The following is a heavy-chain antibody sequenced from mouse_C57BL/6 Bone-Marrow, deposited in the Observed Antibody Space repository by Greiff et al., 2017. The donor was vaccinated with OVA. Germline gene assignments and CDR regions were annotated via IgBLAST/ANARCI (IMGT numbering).Heavy chain of an antibody. D-gene: IGHD1-1*01. J-gene: IGHJ1*03. Sequence: EVQLQQSGAELVRPGASVKLSCTASGFNIKDDYMHWVKQRPEQGLEWIGWIDPENGDTEYASKFQGKATITADTSSNTAYLQLSSLTSEDTAVYYCTTSGSSPCWYFDVWGTGTTVTVSS. CDR1: GFNIKDDY. CDR2: IDPENGDT. CDR3: TTSGSSPCWYFDV. V-gene: IGHV14-4*01.